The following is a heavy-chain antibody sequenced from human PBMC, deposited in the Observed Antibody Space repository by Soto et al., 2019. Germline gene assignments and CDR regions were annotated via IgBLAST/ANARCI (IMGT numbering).Heavy chain of an antibody. CDR1: GYTFTDTF. D-gene: IGHD6-13*01. CDR2: INPNLGNT. J-gene: IGHJ4*02. Sequence: QVQLVQSGAEMKRPGASVKVSCKASGYTFTDTFIHWVRQAPGQRPEWLGWINPNLGNTHYSRKFQGRVTLTRDTSVTTVYMELARMESDEAALYFCARTLPASVLGFDYLGQGTLVTVSS. V-gene: IGHV1-2*02. CDR3: ARTLPASVLGFDY.